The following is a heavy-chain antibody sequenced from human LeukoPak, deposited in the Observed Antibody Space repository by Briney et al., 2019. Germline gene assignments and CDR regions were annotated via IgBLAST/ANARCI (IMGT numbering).Heavy chain of an antibody. D-gene: IGHD3-22*01. V-gene: IGHV1-69*01. Sequence: SVKVSCKASGGTFSSYAISWVRQAPGQGLERMGGIIPIFGTANYAQKFQGRVTITADESTSTAYMELSSLRSEDTAVYYCARVSDYFDSTGYYMIFDYWGQGTLVTVSS. CDR2: IIPIFGTA. CDR3: ARVSDYFDSTGYYMIFDY. CDR1: GGTFSSYA. J-gene: IGHJ4*02.